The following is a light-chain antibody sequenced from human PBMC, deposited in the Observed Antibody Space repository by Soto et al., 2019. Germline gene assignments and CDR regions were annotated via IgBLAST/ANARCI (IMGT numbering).Light chain of an antibody. J-gene: IGKJ1*01. CDR3: QHYEPFSWT. CDR1: QSVTGDK. Sequence: EIVFTQAPGPLSLSPGNSAALACRASQSVTGDKVAWYQHRLGPGPRQRSPGRTSGLESGVPSAFSGSVPAPESTRTTSSMQPEDFATYFCQHYEPFSWTCAQGTKVDI. V-gene: IGKV3-20*01. CDR2: GRTS.